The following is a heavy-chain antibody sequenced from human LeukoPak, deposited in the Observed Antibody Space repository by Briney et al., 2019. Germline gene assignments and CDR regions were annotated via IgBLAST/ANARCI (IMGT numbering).Heavy chain of an antibody. CDR3: ARGYRWFDW. Sequence: GGSLRLSCAASGFTFSDNNMSWIRQAPGKGLEWFSYISSSGTTIYYEDSVKGRFTISRDNAKNSLYLQMNSLRAEDTAVYYCARGYRWFDWWDQGTLVTVSS. CDR2: ISSSGTTI. CDR1: GFTFSDNN. D-gene: IGHD1-26*01. J-gene: IGHJ5*01. V-gene: IGHV3-11*04.